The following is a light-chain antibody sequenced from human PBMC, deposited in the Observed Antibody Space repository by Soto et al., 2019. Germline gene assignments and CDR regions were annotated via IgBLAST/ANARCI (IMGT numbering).Light chain of an antibody. CDR2: GAS. Sequence: EIVMTQAPATLSVSPGERATLSCRASQSVSSNLAWYHQKPGQAPMLLIYGASTRATGIPARFSGSGSGTEFTLTISSLQSEDFAVYYCQQYNNWPRRTFGQGTKLEIK. CDR3: QQYNNWPRRT. V-gene: IGKV3-15*01. CDR1: QSVSSN. J-gene: IGKJ2*01.